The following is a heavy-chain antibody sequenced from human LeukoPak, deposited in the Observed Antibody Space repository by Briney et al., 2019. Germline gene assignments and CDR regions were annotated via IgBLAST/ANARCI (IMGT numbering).Heavy chain of an antibody. CDR2: IYHSGST. V-gene: IGHV4-38-2*02. CDR1: GYSISSGYY. J-gene: IGHJ4*02. CDR3: ARYSKQQLAFDY. Sequence: SETLSLTCTVSGYSISSGYYWGWIRQPPGKGLEWIGSIYHSGSTYYNPSLKSRVTISVDTSKNQFSLKLSSVTATDTAVYYCARYSKQQLAFDYWGQGTLLTVSS. D-gene: IGHD6-13*01.